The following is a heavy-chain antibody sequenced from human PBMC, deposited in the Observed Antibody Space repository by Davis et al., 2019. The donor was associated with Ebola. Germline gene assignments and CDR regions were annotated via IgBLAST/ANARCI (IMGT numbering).Heavy chain of an antibody. CDR3: ARALGYCRFDP. Sequence: SETLSLTCTVSGGSISSSSYYWGWIRQLPGKGLEWIGSIYYSGSTYYNPSLKSRVTISVDTSKNQFSLKLSSVTAADTAVYYCARALGYCRFDPWGQGTLVTVSS. V-gene: IGHV4-39*01. CDR2: IYYSGST. CDR1: GGSISSSSYY. J-gene: IGHJ5*02. D-gene: IGHD2-15*01.